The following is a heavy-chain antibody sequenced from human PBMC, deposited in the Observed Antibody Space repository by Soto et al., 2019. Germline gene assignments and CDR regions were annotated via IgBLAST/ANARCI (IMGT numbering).Heavy chain of an antibody. CDR3: ARGQRFSDWFDP. CDR1: GGTISGYY. Sequence: SETLSLTCTVTGGTISGYYWTWIRQSAGGGLEWIGRIYSSGSTNYNPSLKSRVTISLDTSMNHFPLRLSSVTAADTAVYYCARGQRFSDWFDPWGQGTLVTVSS. CDR2: IYSSGST. J-gene: IGHJ5*02. D-gene: IGHD3-3*01. V-gene: IGHV4-4*07.